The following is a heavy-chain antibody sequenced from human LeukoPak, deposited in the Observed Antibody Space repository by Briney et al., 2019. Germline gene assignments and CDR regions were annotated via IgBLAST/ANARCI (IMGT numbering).Heavy chain of an antibody. D-gene: IGHD6-19*01. Sequence: SETLSLTCAVYGGSFSGYYWSWIRQPPGKGLEWIGEINHSGSTNYNPSLKSRVTIPVDTSKNQFSLKLSSVTAADTAVYYCARARGAVAGYFDYWGQGTLVTVSS. CDR3: ARARGAVAGYFDY. CDR1: GGSFSGYY. CDR2: INHSGST. J-gene: IGHJ4*02. V-gene: IGHV4-34*01.